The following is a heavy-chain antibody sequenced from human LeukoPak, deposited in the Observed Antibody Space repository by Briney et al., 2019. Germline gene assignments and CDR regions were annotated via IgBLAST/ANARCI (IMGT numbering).Heavy chain of an antibody. D-gene: IGHD4-17*01. V-gene: IGHV3-9*01. J-gene: IGHJ4*02. Sequence: PGGFLRLSCAASGFTFDDYAMHWVRQAPGKGLEWVSGISWNSGSIGYADSVKGRFTISRDNAKNSLYLQMNSLRAEDTALYYCAKEGTVTTLWGHFDYWGQGTLVTVSS. CDR3: AKEGTVTTLWGHFDY. CDR2: ISWNSGSI. CDR1: GFTFDDYA.